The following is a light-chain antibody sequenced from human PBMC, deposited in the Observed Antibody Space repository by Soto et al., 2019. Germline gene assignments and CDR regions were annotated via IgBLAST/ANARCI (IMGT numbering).Light chain of an antibody. CDR3: QSYDSSLSGSV. J-gene: IGLJ2*01. CDR1: SSNIGAGYD. Sequence: QSVLTQPPSVSGAPGQRVTISCTGGSSNIGAGYDVHWYQQLPGTAPKLLIYDNNNRPSGVPDRISGSKSGTSASLAITGLQAEDEADYYCQSYDSSLSGSVFGGGTKLTVL. V-gene: IGLV1-40*01. CDR2: DNN.